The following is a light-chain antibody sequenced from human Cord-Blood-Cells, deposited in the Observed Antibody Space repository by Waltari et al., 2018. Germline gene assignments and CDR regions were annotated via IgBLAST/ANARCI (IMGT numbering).Light chain of an antibody. J-gene: IGLJ3*02. CDR2: DVS. Sequence: QSALTQPASVSGSPGQSITISCTGTSSDVGGYNYVSWYQQHPGKAPKLMIYDVSKRPSWVSNRFSGSTSCNTASLTISGLQAEDEADYYCSSYTSSSTRVFGGGTKLTVL. V-gene: IGLV2-14*01. CDR1: SSDVGGYNY. CDR3: SSYTSSSTRV.